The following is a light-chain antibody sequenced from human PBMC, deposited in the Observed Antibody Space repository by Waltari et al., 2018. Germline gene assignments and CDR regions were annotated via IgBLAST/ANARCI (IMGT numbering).Light chain of an antibody. V-gene: IGLV2-14*01. CDR2: AVS. CDR3: SSFTATVTPHLV. Sequence: QSALTQPASVSGSPGQSITISCSGTNADIGTYDSVSWFQHHPGEAPKLIRYAVSNRPSGVSSLFSGSKSDNPASLTISGLQPQDEADYYCSSFTATVTPHLVFGGGTKLTVL. J-gene: IGLJ3*02. CDR1: NADIGTYDS.